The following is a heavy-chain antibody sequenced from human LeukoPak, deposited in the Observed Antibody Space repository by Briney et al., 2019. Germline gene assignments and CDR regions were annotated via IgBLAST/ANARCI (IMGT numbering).Heavy chain of an antibody. Sequence: GGSLRLSCAASGFTFSSYGMHWVRRAPGKGLEWVAFIRYDGSNKYYADSVKGRFTISRDNSKNTLYLQMNGLRAEDTAVYYCAKAEPRYYYDSSGYPLFGYWGQGTLVTVSS. J-gene: IGHJ4*02. CDR3: AKAEPRYYYDSSGYPLFGY. D-gene: IGHD3-22*01. CDR1: GFTFSSYG. CDR2: IRYDGSNK. V-gene: IGHV3-30*02.